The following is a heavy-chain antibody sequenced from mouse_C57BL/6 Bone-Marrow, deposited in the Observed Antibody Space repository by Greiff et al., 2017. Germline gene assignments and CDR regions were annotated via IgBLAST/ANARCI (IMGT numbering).Heavy chain of an antibody. CDR2: ISNGGGST. CDR1: GFTFSDYY. CDR3: ARRGEN. Sequence: EVKLVESGGGLVQPGGSLKLSCAASGFTFSDYYMYWVRQTPEKRLEWVAYISNGGGSTYYPDTVKGRFTISRDTAKNTLYLQMSRLKSEDTAMYYCARRGENWGQGTSVTVSS. V-gene: IGHV5-12*01. J-gene: IGHJ4*01.